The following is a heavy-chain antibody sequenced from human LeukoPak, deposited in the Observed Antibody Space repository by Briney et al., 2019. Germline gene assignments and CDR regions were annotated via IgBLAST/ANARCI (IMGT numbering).Heavy chain of an antibody. J-gene: IGHJ6*02. D-gene: IGHD3-16*01. CDR3: ARDVWGSGWYYYYGMDV. V-gene: IGHV1-8*01. CDR1: GYTFTSYD. Sequence: ASVTVSCKASGYTFTSYDINWVRQATGQGLEWMGWMNPNSGNTGYAQKFQGRVTMTRNTSISTAYMELSSLRSEDTAVYYCARDVWGSGWYYYYGMDVWGQGTTVTVSS. CDR2: MNPNSGNT.